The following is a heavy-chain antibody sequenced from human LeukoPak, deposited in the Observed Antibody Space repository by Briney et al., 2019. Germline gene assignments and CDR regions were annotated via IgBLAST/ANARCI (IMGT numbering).Heavy chain of an antibody. CDR1: GGSFSGYY. D-gene: IGHD3-3*01. J-gene: IGHJ5*02. CDR3: ARGYYDFWSGYYRDYNWFDP. Sequence: PSETLSLTCAVYGGSFSGYYWSWIRKPPGKGLEWIGEINHSGSTNYNPSLKSRVTISVDTSKNQFSLKLSSVTAADTAVYYCARGYYDFWSGYYRDYNWFDPWGQGTLVTVSS. CDR2: INHSGST. V-gene: IGHV4-34*01.